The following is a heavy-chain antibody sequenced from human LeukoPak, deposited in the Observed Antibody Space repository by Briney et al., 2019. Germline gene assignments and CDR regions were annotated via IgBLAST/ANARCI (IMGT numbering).Heavy chain of an antibody. D-gene: IGHD1-1*01. CDR3: TTENWYVFEY. CDR1: GFTFSDYY. J-gene: IGHJ4*02. CDR2: ITLDGSDS. V-gene: IGHV3-7*04. Sequence: GGSLRLSCAASGFTFSDYYMSWVRQAPGKGLKWVATITLDGSDSYYVDSVKGRFTVSRDNAKNSLYLQMNSLRVEDTAVFYCTTENWYVFEYWGQGSLVTVSS.